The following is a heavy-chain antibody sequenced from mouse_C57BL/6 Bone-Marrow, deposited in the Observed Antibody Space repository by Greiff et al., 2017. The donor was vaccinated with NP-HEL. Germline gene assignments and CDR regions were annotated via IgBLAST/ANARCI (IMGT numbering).Heavy chain of an antibody. CDR3: ARVGYDYPWFAY. CDR1: GFTFSSYA. V-gene: IGHV5-4*01. J-gene: IGHJ3*01. CDR2: ISDGGSYT. Sequence: EVQRVESGGGLVKPGGSLKLSCAASGFTFSSYAMSWVRQTPEKRLEWVATISDGGSYTYYPDNVKGRFTISRDNAKNNLYLQMSHLKSEDTAMYYCARVGYDYPWFAYWGQGTLVTVSA. D-gene: IGHD2-4*01.